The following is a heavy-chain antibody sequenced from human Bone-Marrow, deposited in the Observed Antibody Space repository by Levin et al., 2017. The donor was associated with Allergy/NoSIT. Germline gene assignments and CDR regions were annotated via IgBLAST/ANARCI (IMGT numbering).Heavy chain of an antibody. D-gene: IGHD2-2*01. V-gene: IGHV2-5*02. J-gene: IGHJ4*02. CDR1: GFSLSTSGVG. CDR3: AHGAQQVIKVPGYFDY. CDR2: IYWDDDK. Sequence: SGPTLVKPTQTLTLTCTFSGFSLSTSGVGVGWIRQPPGKALEWLALIYWDDDKRYSPSLWSRLSITKDTSKNQVVLTMTNMDPVDTATYYCAHGAQQVIKVPGYFDYWGQGTLVNVSS.